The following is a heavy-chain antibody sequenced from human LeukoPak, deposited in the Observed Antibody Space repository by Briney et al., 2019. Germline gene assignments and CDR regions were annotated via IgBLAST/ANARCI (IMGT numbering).Heavy chain of an antibody. Sequence: SETLSLTCTVSGYSISSGYYWGWIRQPPGKGLEWIGSIYHSGSTYYNPSLKSRVTISVDTSKNQFSLKLSSVTAADTAVYYCARVGIVATIHHDAFDIWGQGTMVTVSS. CDR1: GYSISSGYY. V-gene: IGHV4-38-2*02. CDR3: ARVGIVATIHHDAFDI. J-gene: IGHJ3*02. D-gene: IGHD5-12*01. CDR2: IYHSGST.